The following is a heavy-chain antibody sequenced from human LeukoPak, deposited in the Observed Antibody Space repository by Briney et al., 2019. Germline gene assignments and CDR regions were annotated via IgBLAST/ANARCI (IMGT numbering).Heavy chain of an antibody. CDR3: ARGAQIVVAPAAQARPGPSGVDH. V-gene: IGHV3-21*01. D-gene: IGHD2-2*01. Sequence: PGGSLRLSCAASGFTFSSYSMNWVRQAPGKGLEWVSSISSASSYIYYADSVKGRFTISRDNAKNSLYLQMDSLRDEDTAVYYCARGAQIVVAPAAQARPGPSGVDHWGQGILVTVSS. CDR2: ISSASSYI. CDR1: GFTFSSYS. J-gene: IGHJ4*02.